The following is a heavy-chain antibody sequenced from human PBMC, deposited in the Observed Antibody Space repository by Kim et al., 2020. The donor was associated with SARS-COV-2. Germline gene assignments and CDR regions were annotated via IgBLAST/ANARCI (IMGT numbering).Heavy chain of an antibody. J-gene: IGHJ6*02. Sequence: GGSLRLSCVMSGFTVHNHAMHWGVQAPGTCGGWVGGCCWRISGTGDADSGRGGFTISRDIAERSLYSQRNSMRTEDTALYFCVKDILAGGEDVWGQGTTVTVSS. CDR3: VKDILAGGEDV. D-gene: IGHD6-25*01. CDR2: CCWRISGT. V-gene: IGHV3-9*01. CDR1: GFTVHNHA.